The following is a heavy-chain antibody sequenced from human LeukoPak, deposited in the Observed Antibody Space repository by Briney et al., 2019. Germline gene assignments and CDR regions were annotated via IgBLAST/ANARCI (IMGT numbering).Heavy chain of an antibody. V-gene: IGHV3-30*04. CDR3: ARDYSSAVTTGYFDY. D-gene: IGHD4-17*01. Sequence: GGSLRLPCAASGFTFSSYAMHWVRQAPGKGLEWVAVISYDGSNKYYADSVKGRFTISRDNSKNTLYLQMNSLRAEDTAVYYCARDYSSAVTTGYFDYWGQGTLVTVSS. CDR1: GFTFSSYA. CDR2: ISYDGSNK. J-gene: IGHJ4*02.